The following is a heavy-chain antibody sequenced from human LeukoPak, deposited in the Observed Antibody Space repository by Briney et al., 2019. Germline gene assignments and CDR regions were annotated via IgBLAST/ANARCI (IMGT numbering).Heavy chain of an antibody. CDR1: GGSFSGYY. CDR3: ARGGLWDYVWGSYRLPFDY. Sequence: PSETLSLTCAVYGGSFSGYYWSWIRQPPGKGLEWIGEINHSGSTNYNPSPKSRVTISVDTSKNQFSLKLSSVTAADTAVYYCARGGLWDYVWGSYRLPFDYWGQGTLVTVSS. D-gene: IGHD3-16*02. CDR2: INHSGST. J-gene: IGHJ4*02. V-gene: IGHV4-34*01.